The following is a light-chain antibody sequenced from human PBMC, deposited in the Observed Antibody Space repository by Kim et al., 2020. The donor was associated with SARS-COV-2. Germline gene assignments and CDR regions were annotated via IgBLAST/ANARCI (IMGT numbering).Light chain of an antibody. CDR1: ELGNKY. V-gene: IGLV3-1*01. J-gene: IGLJ3*02. CDR3: QAWDSSSAV. CDR2: QDD. Sequence: SYELTQPPSVSVSPGQTASIACSGDELGNKYACWYQQKPGQSPVLVLYQDDKRPSGIPERFSGSNSGNTATLTISGTQAMDEADYFCQAWDSSSAVFGGG.